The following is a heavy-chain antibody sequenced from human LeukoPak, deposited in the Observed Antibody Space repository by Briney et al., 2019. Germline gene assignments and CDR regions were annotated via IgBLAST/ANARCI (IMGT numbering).Heavy chain of an antibody. J-gene: IGHJ4*02. CDR3: ARGSSDEWAVLQYFYFDY. D-gene: IGHD1-26*01. CDR1: GGSISSYY. V-gene: IGHV4-4*07. CDR2: IYTSGST. Sequence: SETLSLTCTVSGGSISSYYWSWIRQPAGKGLEWIGRIYTSGSTNYNPSLKSRVTMSVDTSKNQFSLKLSSVTAADTAVYYCARGSSDEWAVLQYFYFDYWGQGTLVAVSS.